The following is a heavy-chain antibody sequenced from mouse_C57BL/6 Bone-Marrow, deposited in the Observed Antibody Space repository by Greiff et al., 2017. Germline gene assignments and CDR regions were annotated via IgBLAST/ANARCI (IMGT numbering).Heavy chain of an antibody. CDR1: GYTFTSYW. V-gene: IGHV1-61*01. CDR2: IYPSDSET. CDR3: ARWGWDWYFDV. J-gene: IGHJ1*03. D-gene: IGHD3-3*01. Sequence: QVQLQQPGAELVRPGSSVKLSCKASGYTFTSYWMDWVKQRPGQGLEWIGNIYPSDSETHYNQKFKDKATLTVDKSSSTAYMQLSSLTSEDSAVYYCARWGWDWYFDVWGTGTTVTGSS.